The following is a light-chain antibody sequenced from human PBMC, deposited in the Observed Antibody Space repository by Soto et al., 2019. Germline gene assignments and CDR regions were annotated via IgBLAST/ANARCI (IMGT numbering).Light chain of an antibody. CDR2: KAS. CDR1: RSISSW. CDR3: QQYDVYST. V-gene: IGKV1-5*03. Sequence: DIQMTQSPSTLSASVGGTVNITCRASRSISSWLAWYQQKPGIAPKLLIYKASTLQSGVPSRFRGSGYGTDFTLTISRLQPDDSATYYCQQYDVYSTFGQGTKVEIK. J-gene: IGKJ1*01.